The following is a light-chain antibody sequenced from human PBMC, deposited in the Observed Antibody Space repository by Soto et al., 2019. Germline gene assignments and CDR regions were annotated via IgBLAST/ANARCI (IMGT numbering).Light chain of an antibody. J-gene: IGKJ1*01. CDR2: DTS. V-gene: IGKV1-5*01. CDR3: KQYNSYWT. Sequence: DIQMTQSPSTLSGSVGDSVTITCRASQTISSWLAWYQQKPGKAPKVLIWDTSSLQRGVQSRFSGSGSGTEFTLTIRSLQPDDFATYYCKQYNSYWTFGQGTKVDI. CDR1: QTISSW.